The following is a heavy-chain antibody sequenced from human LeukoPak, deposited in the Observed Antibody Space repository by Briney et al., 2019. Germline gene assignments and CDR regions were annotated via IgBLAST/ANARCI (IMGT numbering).Heavy chain of an antibody. Sequence: SETLSLTCTVYGGSFSGYYWSWIRQPPGKGLEWIGEINHSGSTNYNPSLKSRVTISVDTSKNQFSLKLSSVTAADTAVYYCARGRYSYGLRHYYYYGMDVWGQGTTVTVSS. D-gene: IGHD5-18*01. V-gene: IGHV4-34*01. CDR3: ARGRYSYGLRHYYYYGMDV. CDR1: GGSFSGYY. J-gene: IGHJ6*02. CDR2: INHSGST.